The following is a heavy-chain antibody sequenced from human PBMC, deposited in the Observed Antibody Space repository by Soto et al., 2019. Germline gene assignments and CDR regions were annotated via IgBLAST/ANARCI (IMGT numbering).Heavy chain of an antibody. J-gene: IGHJ4*02. D-gene: IGHD3-10*01. CDR3: ATNYGSGSAHFDC. CDR1: GGTFNFYS. V-gene: IGHV1-69*02. Sequence: QVQLVQSGAEVKKPGSSVKVSCTASGGTFNFYSISWVRQAPGQGLEWVGRVIPMVGMSEYAQKFRGRVTIAADKSTSTAYINLRSLRSEDTAVYYCATNYGSGSAHFDCWGPGTLVTVSS. CDR2: VIPMVGMS.